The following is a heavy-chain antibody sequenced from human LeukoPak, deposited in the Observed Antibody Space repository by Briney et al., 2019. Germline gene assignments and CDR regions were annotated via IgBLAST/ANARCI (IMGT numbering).Heavy chain of an antibody. J-gene: IGHJ4*02. Sequence: GESLKISCKSSGYSFTSYWIGWVRQMPGKGLEWMGIIYPGGSDTRYSPSFQGQVTISADRSISTAYLQWSSLKASDTAMYYCARKGQLVQGDFDYWGQGTLVTVSS. V-gene: IGHV5-51*01. D-gene: IGHD6-13*01. CDR2: IYPGGSDT. CDR3: ARKGQLVQGDFDY. CDR1: GYSFTSYW.